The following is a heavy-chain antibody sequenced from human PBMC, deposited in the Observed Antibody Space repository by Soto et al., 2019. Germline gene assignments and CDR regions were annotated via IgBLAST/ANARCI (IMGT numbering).Heavy chain of an antibody. CDR3: AREEGDYDFWSGYYNYYYYYMDV. CDR2: IKQDGSEK. V-gene: IGHV3-7*01. D-gene: IGHD3-3*01. J-gene: IGHJ6*03. Sequence: GGSLRLSCAASGFTFSSYWMSWVRQAPGKGLEWVANIKQDGSEKYYVDSVKGRFTISRDNAKNSLYLQMNSLRAEDTAVYYCAREEGDYDFWSGYYNYYYYYMDVWGKGTTVTVSS. CDR1: GFTFSSYW.